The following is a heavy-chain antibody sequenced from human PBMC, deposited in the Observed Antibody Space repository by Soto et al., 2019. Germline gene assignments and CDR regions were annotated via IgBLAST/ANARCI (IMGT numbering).Heavy chain of an antibody. V-gene: IGHV1-3*01. J-gene: IGHJ6*02. CDR3: AREAPYLGSGIYGDGMDV. CDR1: GYTFTTYA. CDR2: INAGNGNT. Sequence: QVQLVQSGAEVKKPGASVKDSCRASGYTFTTYAIHWVRQAPGRGLEWMGWINAGNGNTKFSQKFQGRVTITLDTSASTAYMELSSLRSEDTAVYYCAREAPYLGSGIYGDGMDVWGQGTTVTVSS. D-gene: IGHD3-10*01.